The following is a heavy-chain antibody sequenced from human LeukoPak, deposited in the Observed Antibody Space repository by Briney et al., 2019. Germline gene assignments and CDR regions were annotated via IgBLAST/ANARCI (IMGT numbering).Heavy chain of an antibody. CDR1: GYTFTSYG. CDR3: AREGSGDSSGYYYNWFDP. V-gene: IGHV1-18*01. J-gene: IGHJ5*02. CDR2: ISAYNGYT. Sequence: ASVTVSCKASGYTFTSYGISWVRPAPGQGLGWMGWISAYNGYTNYAQKLQGRVTMTTDTSTSTAYMELRSLRSDDTAVYYCAREGSGDSSGYYYNWFDPWGQGTLVTVSS. D-gene: IGHD3-22*01.